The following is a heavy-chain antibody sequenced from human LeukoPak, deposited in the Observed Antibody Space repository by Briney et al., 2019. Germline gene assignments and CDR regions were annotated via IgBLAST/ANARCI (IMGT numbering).Heavy chain of an antibody. D-gene: IGHD5-12*01. CDR2: IYYSGST. V-gene: IGHV4-59*01. Sequence: SETLSLTCTVSGGSISSYYWSWIRQPPGKGLEWIGYIYYSGSTNYNPSLKSRVTISVDTSKNQFSLKLSSVTAADTAVYYCARERLSGYDWGTFDYWGQGTLVTVSS. J-gene: IGHJ4*02. CDR1: GGSISSYY. CDR3: ARERLSGYDWGTFDY.